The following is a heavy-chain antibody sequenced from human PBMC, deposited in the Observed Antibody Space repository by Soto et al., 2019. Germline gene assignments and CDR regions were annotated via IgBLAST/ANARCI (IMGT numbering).Heavy chain of an antibody. CDR2: IYHSGST. V-gene: IGHV4-30-2*01. CDR3: ASSGDGSGSYYPLPDY. CDR1: GGSISSGGYS. Sequence: QLQLQESGSGLVKPSQTLSLTCAVSGGSISSGGYSWSWIRQPPGKGLEWIGYIYHSGSTYYNPSLKSRVTISVDRSKNQFSLKLSSVNAADTAVYYCASSGDGSGSYYPLPDYWGQGTLVTVSS. J-gene: IGHJ4*02. D-gene: IGHD3-10*01.